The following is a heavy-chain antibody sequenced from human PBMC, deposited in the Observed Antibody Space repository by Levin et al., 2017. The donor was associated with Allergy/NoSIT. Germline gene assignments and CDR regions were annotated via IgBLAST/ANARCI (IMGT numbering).Heavy chain of an antibody. CDR3: ARDRGVRDLDH. D-gene: IGHD2-21*01. Sequence: GESLKISCAASGLTFSTSGMHWVRQAPGKGLEWVAMIWSDGSNQYYADSVKGRFTISRDNSKNTLYLEVNSLRAEDTAVYYCARDRGVRDLDHWGQGTLVTVSS. J-gene: IGHJ4*02. CDR2: IWSDGSNQ. CDR1: GLTFSTSG. V-gene: IGHV3-33*01.